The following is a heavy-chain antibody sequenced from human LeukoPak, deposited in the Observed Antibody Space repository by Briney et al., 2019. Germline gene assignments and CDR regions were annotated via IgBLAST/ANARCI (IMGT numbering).Heavy chain of an antibody. Sequence: SETLSLTCAVYGGSFSGYYWSWIRQPPGKGPEWIGEINHSGSTNYNPSLKSRVTISVDTSKNQFSLKLSSVTAADTAVYYCARRGRIAAAGYFDYWGQGTLVTVSS. V-gene: IGHV4-34*01. CDR1: GGSFSGYY. J-gene: IGHJ4*02. CDR2: INHSGST. CDR3: ARRGRIAAAGYFDY. D-gene: IGHD6-13*01.